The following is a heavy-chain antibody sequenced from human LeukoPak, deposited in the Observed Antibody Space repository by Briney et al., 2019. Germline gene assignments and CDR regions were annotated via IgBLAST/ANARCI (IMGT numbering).Heavy chain of an antibody. CDR2: IGYDGNNK. V-gene: IGHV3-33*08. CDR1: GFTFSSYG. J-gene: IGHJ3*02. CDR3: ARVSGSYGGAFDI. D-gene: IGHD1-26*01. Sequence: SGTTLRLSCAASGFTFSSYGMHWVRQAPGKGMEWVGVIGYDGNNKYYADSVKGRFTISRDNSKNTLYLQMNSLRAEDTAVYYCARVSGSYGGAFDIWGQGTMVTVSS.